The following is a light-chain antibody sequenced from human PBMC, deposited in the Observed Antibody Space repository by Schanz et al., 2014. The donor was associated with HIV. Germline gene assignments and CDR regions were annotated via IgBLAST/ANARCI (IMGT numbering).Light chain of an antibody. Sequence: EIVLTQSPATLSLSPGERATLSCRASQSVSSYLAWYQQKPGQAPRLLIYDASNRATGIPARFSGSGSGTDFTLTISSLEPEDFAVYYCQQYGSFALTFGGGTKVGIK. J-gene: IGKJ4*01. CDR1: QSVSSY. CDR2: DAS. V-gene: IGKV3-11*01. CDR3: QQYGSFALT.